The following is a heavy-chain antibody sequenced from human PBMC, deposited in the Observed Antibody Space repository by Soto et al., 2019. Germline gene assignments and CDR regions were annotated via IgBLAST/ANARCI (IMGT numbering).Heavy chain of an antibody. CDR3: ARQGFSGSYYAY. Sequence: QEQLVQSGAEVKKPGSSVKVSCKASGGTFSYGISWVRRAPGQGLEWMGGIIPLSGTTKSAQQFQGRVTMTADISTNTAYMVLSSLRSGDTAVYYCARQGFSGSYYAYWGQGTLVTVSS. V-gene: IGHV1-69*06. CDR1: GGTFSYG. D-gene: IGHD1-26*01. CDR2: IIPLSGTT. J-gene: IGHJ4*02.